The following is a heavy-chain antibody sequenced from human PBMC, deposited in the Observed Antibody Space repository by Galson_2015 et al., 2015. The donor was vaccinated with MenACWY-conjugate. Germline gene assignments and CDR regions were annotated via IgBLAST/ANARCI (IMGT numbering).Heavy chain of an antibody. CDR3: TRGHAATRYFDS. V-gene: IGHV3-72*01. CDR2: SRNKASSYST. CDR1: GFTFRSYA. J-gene: IGHJ4*02. D-gene: IGHD1-1*01. Sequence: SLRLSCAASGFTFRSYAIHWVRQAPGKGLEWVARSRNKASSYSTEYAASVKGRFTVSRDESGNTLYLEMSGLKSEDTAVYFCTRGHAATRYFDSWGQGTLVTVSS.